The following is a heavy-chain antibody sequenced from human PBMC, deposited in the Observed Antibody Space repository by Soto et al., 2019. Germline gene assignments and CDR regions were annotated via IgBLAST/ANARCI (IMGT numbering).Heavy chain of an antibody. CDR1: GGSSSSSNC. Sequence: SETLCLTCAVAGGSSSSSNCWSWVRQPPGKGLEWIGEIYHSGSTNYNPSLKSRVTISVDKSKNQFSLKLSSVTAADTAVYYCASFHAYSDILTGYGAGAFDIWGQGTMVTVSS. CDR2: IYHSGST. CDR3: ASFHAYSDILTGYGAGAFDI. J-gene: IGHJ3*02. V-gene: IGHV4-4*02. D-gene: IGHD3-9*01.